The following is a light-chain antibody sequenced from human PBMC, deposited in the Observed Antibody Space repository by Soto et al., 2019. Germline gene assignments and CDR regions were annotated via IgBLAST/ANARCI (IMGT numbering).Light chain of an antibody. V-gene: IGKV3-15*01. Sequence: EIVMTQSPATLSVSPGERATLSCRASQSVSSNLAWYQQKPGQAPRLLIYGASTRATGIPARFSGSRSGTEFTLTISSLQSEDFAVYYCQLYGTSPGFTFGPGTKVDIK. CDR2: GAS. CDR1: QSVSSN. J-gene: IGKJ3*01. CDR3: QLYGTSPGFT.